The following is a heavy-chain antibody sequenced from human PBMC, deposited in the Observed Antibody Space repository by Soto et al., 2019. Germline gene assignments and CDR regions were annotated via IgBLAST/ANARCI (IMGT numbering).Heavy chain of an antibody. CDR1: GFTFSSYA. CDR2: ISGSGGST. Sequence: EVQLLESGGGLVQPGGSLRLSCAASGFTFSSYAMIWVRQAPGKGLEWVSAISGSGGSTYYADSVKGRFTISRDNSKNTLYLQMNSLRAEDTAVYYCAKDVWIEGSYWYFDLWGRGTLVTVSS. D-gene: IGHD5-12*01. V-gene: IGHV3-23*01. CDR3: AKDVWIEGSYWYFDL. J-gene: IGHJ2*01.